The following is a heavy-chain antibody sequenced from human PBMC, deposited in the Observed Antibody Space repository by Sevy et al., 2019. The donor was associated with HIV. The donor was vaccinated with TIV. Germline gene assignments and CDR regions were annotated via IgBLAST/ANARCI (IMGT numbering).Heavy chain of an antibody. CDR1: GSTFGNHA. Sequence: GGSLRLSCAASGSTFGNHAIHWVRQAPGKGLEWVAIISFDGRNEKYADSVKGRFTISRDNSKNTVYLQMTRLRTEDTAVYYCARDRCTDGVCFRSGYFDYWGQGTLVTVSS. D-gene: IGHD2-8*01. J-gene: IGHJ4*01. CDR3: ARDRCTDGVCFRSGYFDY. CDR2: ISFDGRNE. V-gene: IGHV3-30*04.